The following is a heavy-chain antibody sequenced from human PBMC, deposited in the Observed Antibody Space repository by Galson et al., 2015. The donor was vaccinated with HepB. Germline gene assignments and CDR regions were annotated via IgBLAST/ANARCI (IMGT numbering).Heavy chain of an antibody. Sequence: SLRLSCAASGFIFSTYTMNWVRQAPGKGLEWVSSISDDGNTIFYADSLKGRFTVSRDNAKNSLFLQMNSLRAEDTAVYYCARRDYFGSGGPLPFDYWGQGTLVTVSS. D-gene: IGHD3-10*01. CDR2: ISDDGNTI. J-gene: IGHJ4*02. CDR3: ARRDYFGSGGPLPFDY. CDR1: GFIFSTYT. V-gene: IGHV3-21*01.